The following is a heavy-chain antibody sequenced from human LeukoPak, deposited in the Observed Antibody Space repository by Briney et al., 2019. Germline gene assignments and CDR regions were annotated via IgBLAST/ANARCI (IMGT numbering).Heavy chain of an antibody. CDR2: IYPGDSET. CDR1: GYSFKSYW. Sequence: GESLKISCKGSGYSFKSYWIAWVRQMPGKGLEWMGTIYPGDSETRYSPSFQGQVTISVDKSLSTAYVQWSSLKASDTAMYHCARHLSSITSSPNYWGQGTLVTVSS. V-gene: IGHV5-51*01. CDR3: ARHLSSITSSPNY. D-gene: IGHD3-10*01. J-gene: IGHJ4*02.